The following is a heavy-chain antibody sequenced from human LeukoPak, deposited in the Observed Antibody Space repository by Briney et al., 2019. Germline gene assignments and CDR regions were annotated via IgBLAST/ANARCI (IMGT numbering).Heavy chain of an antibody. Sequence: SETLSLTCTVSGGSISSYYWSWIRQPPGKGLESIGYIYYSGSTNYNPSLKSRVTISVDTSKNQFSLKLSSVTAADTAVYYCARGGGKWELLFDYWGQGTLVTVSS. CDR2: IYYSGST. D-gene: IGHD1-26*01. V-gene: IGHV4-59*01. J-gene: IGHJ4*02. CDR1: GGSISSYY. CDR3: ARGGGKWELLFDY.